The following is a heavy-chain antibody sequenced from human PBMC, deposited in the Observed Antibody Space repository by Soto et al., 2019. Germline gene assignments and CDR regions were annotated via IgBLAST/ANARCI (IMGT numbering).Heavy chain of an antibody. D-gene: IGHD6-13*01. CDR3: AKGGSSSWFYYFDY. CDR1: GFTFDDYA. CDR2: ISWNSGSI. V-gene: IGHV3-9*01. Sequence: GGSLRLSCAASGFTFDDYAMHWVRQAPGKGLEWVSGISWNSGSIGYADSVKGRFTISRDNAKNSLYLQMNSLRAEDTALYYCAKGGSSSWFYYFDYWGQGT. J-gene: IGHJ4*02.